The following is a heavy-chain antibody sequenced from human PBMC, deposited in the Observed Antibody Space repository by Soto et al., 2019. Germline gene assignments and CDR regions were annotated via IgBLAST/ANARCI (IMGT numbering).Heavy chain of an antibody. CDR3: ARGRDADY. V-gene: IGHV1-18*01. J-gene: IGHJ4*02. CDR2: ISAHNGNT. CDR1: GYGFTTYG. Sequence: QVHLVQSGAEVKKPGASVKVSCKGSGYGFTTYGITWVRQAPGQGLEWMAWISAHNGNTNYAQKLQGRVTVTRDTATSTAYRERRSLRPDGTTVYDCARGRDADYWGQEALVTVSS.